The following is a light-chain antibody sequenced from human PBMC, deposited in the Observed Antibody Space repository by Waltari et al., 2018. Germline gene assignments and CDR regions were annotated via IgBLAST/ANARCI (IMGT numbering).Light chain of an antibody. J-gene: IGLJ2*01. CDR2: EVS. Sequence: QAALTQPRSVSGSPGQSVPISCTGTSSAIGGYNYVSWYQQHPGTASKLMIYEVSKRPSGVSDRFSGSKSGNTASLTISGLQAEDEADYYCCSYAGSYTCLFGGGTRLTVL. CDR3: CSYAGSYTCL. V-gene: IGLV2-11*01. CDR1: SSAIGGYNY.